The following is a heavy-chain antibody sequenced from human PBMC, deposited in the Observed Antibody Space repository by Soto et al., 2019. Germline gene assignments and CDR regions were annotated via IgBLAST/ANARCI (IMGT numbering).Heavy chain of an antibody. CDR2: ISGSGGST. CDR1: GFTFSSYA. D-gene: IGHD5-12*01. V-gene: IGHV3-23*01. Sequence: GGSLRLSCAASGFTFSSYAMSWVRQAPGKGLEWVSAISGSGGSTYYADSVKGRFTISRDNSKNTLYLQMNSLRAEDTAVYYCVNDFFRWLQSPQLSKRLGPIDYSGQGTLVTVST. J-gene: IGHJ4*02. CDR3: VNDFFRWLQSPQLSKRLGPIDY.